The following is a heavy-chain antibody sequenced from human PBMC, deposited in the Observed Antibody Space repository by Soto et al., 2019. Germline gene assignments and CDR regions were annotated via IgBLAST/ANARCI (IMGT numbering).Heavy chain of an antibody. D-gene: IGHD1-1*01. Sequence: EVQLLESGGGLVQPGGSLSLSFAVSGFSFSTYGVTWVRQAPGKGLEWVSGVSGGSGVTHYADSVKGRFTITGDNSKNTVYLHMNSLRVEDTAVYYCAKWNGYGDYWGQGTLVTVSS. J-gene: IGHJ4*02. V-gene: IGHV3-23*01. CDR1: GFSFSTYG. CDR2: VSGGSGVT. CDR3: AKWNGYGDY.